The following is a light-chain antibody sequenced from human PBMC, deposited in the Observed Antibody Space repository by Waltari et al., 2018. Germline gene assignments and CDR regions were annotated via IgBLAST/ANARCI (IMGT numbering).Light chain of an antibody. Sequence: DIQMTQAPFTLSASVGDRVPITCRASQTISSWLAWYQQKPGKAPNLLIYDASSLESGVPSRFSGSGSGTEFTLTISSLQPDDFAIYYCQQYNSYLRTFGGGTKVEIK. V-gene: IGKV1-5*01. CDR1: QTISSW. J-gene: IGKJ4*01. CDR3: QQYNSYLRT. CDR2: DAS.